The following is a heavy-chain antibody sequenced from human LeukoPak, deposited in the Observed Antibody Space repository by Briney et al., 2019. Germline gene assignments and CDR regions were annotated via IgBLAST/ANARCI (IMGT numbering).Heavy chain of an antibody. Sequence: PGGSLRLSCAASGFAVNDNYMGWVRQAPGKGLEWVSLIYSGGDTYYADSVKGRFTISRDNSKNMFYLQMDSLRPDDTATYYCARAILLTGSEYYFDSWGQGTLVTVSS. CDR1: GFAVNDNY. V-gene: IGHV3-53*01. J-gene: IGHJ4*02. CDR3: ARAILLTGSEYYFDS. CDR2: IYSGGDT. D-gene: IGHD3-9*01.